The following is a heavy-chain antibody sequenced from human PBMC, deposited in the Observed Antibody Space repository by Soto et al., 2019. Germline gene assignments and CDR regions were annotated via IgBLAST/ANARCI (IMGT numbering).Heavy chain of an antibody. CDR1: GFTVSDNY. V-gene: IGHV3-66*01. CDR2: IYSGDST. J-gene: IGHJ4*02. D-gene: IGHD6-6*01. Sequence: GGSLRLSCAASGFTVSDNYMSWVRQAPGKGLEWVSVIYSGDSTFYADSVKGRFTISRDNSKNTLYLQMNSLRAEDTAVYYCARDLPRSSPERGFDCWGQGTLVTVSS. CDR3: ARDLPRSSPERGFDC.